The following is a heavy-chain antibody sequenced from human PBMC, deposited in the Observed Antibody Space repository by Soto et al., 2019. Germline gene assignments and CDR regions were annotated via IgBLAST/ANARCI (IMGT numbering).Heavy chain of an antibody. CDR1: GFTFSDYW. V-gene: IGHV3-15*05. J-gene: IGHJ4*02. D-gene: IGHD5-12*01. CDR2: IKTKTDGGTT. CDR3: YSRQLVYSAYSSHR. Sequence: EVQLVESGGGLVKPGGSLRLSCAASGFTFSDYWMNWVRHAPGKGLEWVCRIKTKTDGGTTEYAAPVKGSITTSRDYSHNTLYLQMSCLKIEDTAVYYCYSRQLVYSAYSSHRWGQGPMVAVSS.